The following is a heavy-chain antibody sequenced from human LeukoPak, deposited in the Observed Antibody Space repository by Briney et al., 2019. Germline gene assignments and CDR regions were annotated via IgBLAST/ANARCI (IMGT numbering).Heavy chain of an antibody. J-gene: IGHJ5*02. Sequence: SVKVSCKASGGTFSSYAISWVRQAPGQGLEWMGGIIPIFGTANYAQKFQGRVTITTDESTSTASMELSSLRSEDTAVYYCARRITMVRGVIISWFDPWGQGTLVTVSS. CDR3: ARRITMVRGVIISWFDP. CDR2: IIPIFGTA. CDR1: GGTFSSYA. V-gene: IGHV1-69*05. D-gene: IGHD3-10*01.